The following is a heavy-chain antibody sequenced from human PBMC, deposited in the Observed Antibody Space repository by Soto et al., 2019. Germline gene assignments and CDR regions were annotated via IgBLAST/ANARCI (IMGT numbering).Heavy chain of an antibody. CDR2: ISYDGSNK. CDR1: GFTFSSYA. CDR3: ARGPSTLTRFDY. V-gene: IGHV3-30-3*01. J-gene: IGHJ4*02. Sequence: VQLLESVGGLVQPGGSLRLSCAASGFTFSSYAMHWVRQAPGKGLEWVAVISYDGSNKYYADSVKGPFTISRDNSKNTLYLLMNSLRADDTAVYYCARGPSTLTRFDYWGQGTLVTVSS. D-gene: IGHD2-15*01.